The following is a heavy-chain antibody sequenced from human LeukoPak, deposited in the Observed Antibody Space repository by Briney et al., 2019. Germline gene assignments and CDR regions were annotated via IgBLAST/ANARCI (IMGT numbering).Heavy chain of an antibody. J-gene: IGHJ3*02. D-gene: IGHD3-3*01. V-gene: IGHV3-9*01. CDR2: ITWNSGYI. CDR1: GFTFEGYA. CDR3: ARVTGSNYDFWSGYHSGGAFDI. Sequence: PGGSLRLSCAASGFTFEGYAMHWVRQAPGKGLEWVSGITWNSGYIGYADSVKGRFTISRDNAKNSLYLQMNSLRAEDTAVYSCARVTGSNYDFWSGYHSGGAFDIWGQGTMVTVSS.